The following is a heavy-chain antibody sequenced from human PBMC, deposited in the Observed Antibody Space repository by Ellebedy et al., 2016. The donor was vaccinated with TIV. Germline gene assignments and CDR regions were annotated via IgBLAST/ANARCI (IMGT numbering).Heavy chain of an antibody. J-gene: IGHJ4*02. CDR3: VRPPLA. V-gene: IGHV3-7*01. CDR1: GFTFRESW. CDR2: IDQDGRGT. Sequence: GESLKISCDASGFTFRESWMTWIRHTPGRGLEWVANIDQDGRGTYLADSVKGRFTVSRDNAKQSLFLQMNSLRGEDTGIYYCVRPPLAWGQGTQVTVSS.